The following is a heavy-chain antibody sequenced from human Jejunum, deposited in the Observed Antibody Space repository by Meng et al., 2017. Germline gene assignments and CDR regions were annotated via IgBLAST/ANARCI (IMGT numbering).Heavy chain of an antibody. J-gene: IGHJ4*02. CDR2: ISASGRIL. Sequence: GESLKISCAASGFTFPNYEMNWVRQAPGKGLEWVSYISASGRILSYADSVKGRFTISRDNAQNSLYLQMDSLRAEDTAVYYCARGIDGYNCNWGQGTLVTVSS. CDR1: GFTFPNYE. V-gene: IGHV3-48*03. CDR3: ARGIDGYNCN. D-gene: IGHD5-24*01.